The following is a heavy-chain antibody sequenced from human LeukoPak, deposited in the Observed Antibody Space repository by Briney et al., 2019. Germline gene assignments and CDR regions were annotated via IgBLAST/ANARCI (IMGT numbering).Heavy chain of an antibody. CDR3: ARANPLYCSSTTCLFDY. J-gene: IGHJ4*02. Sequence: ASVTVSCKASGYTFTGYYMHWVRQAPGQGFEWMGWINPNSGDTNYAQKLQGRVTMTRDTSISTAHMELSRLRSDDTAVYYCARANPLYCSSTTCLFDYWGQGTLVTVSS. D-gene: IGHD2-2*01. CDR1: GYTFTGYY. CDR2: INPNSGDT. V-gene: IGHV1-2*02.